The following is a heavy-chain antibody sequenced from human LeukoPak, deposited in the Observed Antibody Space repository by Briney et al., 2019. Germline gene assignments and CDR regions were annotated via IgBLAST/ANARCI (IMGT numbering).Heavy chain of an antibody. Sequence: GASVKVSCKASGYTFTSYGISWVRQAPEQGLEWMGWISAYNGNTNYAQKLQGRVTMTTDTSTSTAYMELRSLRSDDTAVYYCARDLREDIVVVPAATPFNWGQGTLVTVSS. J-gene: IGHJ4*02. CDR3: ARDLREDIVVVPAATPFN. D-gene: IGHD2-2*01. CDR1: GYTFTSYG. CDR2: ISAYNGNT. V-gene: IGHV1-18*01.